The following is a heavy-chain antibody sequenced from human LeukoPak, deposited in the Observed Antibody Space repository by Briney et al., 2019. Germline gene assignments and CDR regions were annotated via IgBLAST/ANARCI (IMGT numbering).Heavy chain of an antibody. V-gene: IGHV4-39*01. CDR3: ARRLDGSGSYYNNWFDP. CDR2: IYYSGST. CDR1: GGSISSSSYY. Sequence: SETLSLTCTVSGGSISSSSYYWGWIRQPPGKGLEWIGSIYYSGSTYYNPSLKSRVTISVDTSKNQFSLKLSSVTAADTAVYYCARRLDGSGSYYNNWFDPWGQGTLVTVSS. D-gene: IGHD3-10*01. J-gene: IGHJ5*02.